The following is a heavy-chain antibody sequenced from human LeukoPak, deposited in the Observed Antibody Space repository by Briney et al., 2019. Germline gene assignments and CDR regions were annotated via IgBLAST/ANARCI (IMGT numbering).Heavy chain of an antibody. CDR2: ISYDGSNK. CDR1: GFTFSSYA. D-gene: IGHD3-10*01. CDR3: ARVVPPYGSGSYVDY. V-gene: IGHV3-30*04. Sequence: GGSLRLSCAASGFTFSSYAMHWVRQAPGKGLEWVAVISYDGSNKYYADSAKGRFTISRDNSKNTLYLQMNSLRAEDTAVYYCARVVPPYGSGSYVDYWGQGTLVTVSS. J-gene: IGHJ4*02.